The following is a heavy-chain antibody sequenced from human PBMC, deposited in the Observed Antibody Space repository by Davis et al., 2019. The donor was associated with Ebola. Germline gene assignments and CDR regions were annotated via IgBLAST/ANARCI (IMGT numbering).Heavy chain of an antibody. CDR2: INSDGSST. V-gene: IGHV3-74*01. Sequence: PGGSLRLSCAASGFTFSSYWMHWVRHAPGKGLVWVSRINSDGSSTSYADSVKGRFTISRDNAKNTLYLQMNSLRAEDTAVYYCARDELHTGLGAFDILGQGTMVTVSS. D-gene: IGHD1-26*01. J-gene: IGHJ3*02. CDR1: GFTFSSYW. CDR3: ARDELHTGLGAFDI.